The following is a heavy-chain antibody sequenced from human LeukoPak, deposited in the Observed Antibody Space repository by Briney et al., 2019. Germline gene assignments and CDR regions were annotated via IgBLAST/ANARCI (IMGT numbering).Heavy chain of an antibody. Sequence: PGGSLRLSCAASGFTFSSYAMSWVRQAPGQGLEWMGGIIPIFGTANYAQKFQGRVTITADESTSTAYMELSSLRSEDTAVYYCARDSQNSSSWFPLFDYWGQGTLVTVSS. CDR3: ARDSQNSSSWFPLFDY. D-gene: IGHD6-13*01. V-gene: IGHV1-69*01. J-gene: IGHJ4*02. CDR1: GFTFSSYA. CDR2: IIPIFGTA.